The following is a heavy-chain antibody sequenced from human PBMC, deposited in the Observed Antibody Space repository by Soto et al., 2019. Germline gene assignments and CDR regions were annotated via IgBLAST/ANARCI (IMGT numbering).Heavy chain of an antibody. CDR3: ARAPYSSGWYAYYFDY. CDR2: IYGGGST. CDR1: GFTVSSNY. D-gene: IGHD6-19*01. Sequence: GGSLRFSCAASGFTVSSNYMSWVRQAPGKGLEWVSVIYGGGSTYYADSVKGRFTISRDNSKNPLYLQMNSLRAEDTAVYYCARAPYSSGWYAYYFDYWGQGTLVTVSS. J-gene: IGHJ4*02. V-gene: IGHV3-66*01.